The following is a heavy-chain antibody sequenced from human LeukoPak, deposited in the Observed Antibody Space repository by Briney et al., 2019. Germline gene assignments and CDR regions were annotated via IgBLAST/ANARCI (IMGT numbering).Heavy chain of an antibody. V-gene: IGHV5-51*01. CDR2: IYPGDSDT. CDR3: ASRYSSRWYGSFEY. J-gene: IGHJ4*02. CDR1: GYSFTNDW. Sequence: EARKSVCKVAGYSFTNDWISWVRHMPGKGLEWRGIIYPGDSDTRYSPSFQCQVTISADKSTNTAHLQCSSTAASDTAMYYCASRYSSRWYGSFEYWGQGSLVTVSS. D-gene: IGHD6-13*01.